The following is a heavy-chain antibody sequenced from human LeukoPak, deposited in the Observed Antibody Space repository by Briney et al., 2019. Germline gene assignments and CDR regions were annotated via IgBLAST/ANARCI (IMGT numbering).Heavy chain of an antibody. Sequence: GGSLRLSCAASGFTVSSNYMSWVRQAPGKGLEWVSVIYNSGNTYYADSVKGRFTISRDNSKNTLYLQMSSLRAEDTAVYYCAREAIYGAFDIWGQGTMVTVSS. J-gene: IGHJ3*02. CDR3: AREAIYGAFDI. CDR2: IYNSGNT. V-gene: IGHV3-53*01. D-gene: IGHD2/OR15-2a*01. CDR1: GFTVSSNY.